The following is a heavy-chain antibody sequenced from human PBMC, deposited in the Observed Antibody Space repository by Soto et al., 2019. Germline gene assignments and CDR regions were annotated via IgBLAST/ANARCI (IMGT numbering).Heavy chain of an antibody. CDR3: AKFYYGVYSYYYYGMDV. CDR1: GFTFSSYA. J-gene: IGHJ6*02. Sequence: EVQVLESGGGLVQPGGSLRLSCAASGFTFSSYAMSWVRQAPGKGPEWVSAISGSGDSTRYADSVQGRFTISRDTSKHTLYLQMNSLRAEDTAVYYCAKFYYGVYSYYYYGMDVWGQGTTVTVSS. D-gene: IGHD4-17*01. CDR2: ISGSGDST. V-gene: IGHV3-23*01.